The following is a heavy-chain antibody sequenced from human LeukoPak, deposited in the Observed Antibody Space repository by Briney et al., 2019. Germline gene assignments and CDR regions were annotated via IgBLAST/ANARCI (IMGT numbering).Heavy chain of an antibody. CDR1: GFTFSDYY. J-gene: IGHJ4*02. CDR3: ASPSDYYYDFSVVLDY. CDR2: ISSSGSTI. Sequence: PGGSLRLSCAASGFTFSDYYMSWIRQAPGKGLEWVSYISSSGSTIYYADSVKGRFTISRDNAKKSLYLQMNSLRAEDTAVYYCASPSDYYYDFSVVLDYWGQGTLVTVSS. D-gene: IGHD3-22*01. V-gene: IGHV3-11*04.